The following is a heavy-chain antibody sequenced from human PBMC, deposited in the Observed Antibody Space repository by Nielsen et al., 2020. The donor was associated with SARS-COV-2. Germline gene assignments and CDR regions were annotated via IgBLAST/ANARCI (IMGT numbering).Heavy chain of an antibody. CDR2: TRNKANSYTT. CDR3: ARSWVGGPEWGDYYFDY. D-gene: IGHD3-3*01. Sequence: WIRQPPGKGLEWVGRTRNKANSYTTEYAASVKGRFTISRDDSKNSLYLQMNSLKTGDTAVYYCARSWVGGPEWGDYYFDYWGQGTLVTVSS. J-gene: IGHJ4*02. V-gene: IGHV3-72*01.